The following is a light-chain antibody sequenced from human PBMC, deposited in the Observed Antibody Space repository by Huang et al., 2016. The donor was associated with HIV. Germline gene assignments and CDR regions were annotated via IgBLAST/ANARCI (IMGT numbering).Light chain of an antibody. CDR3: LQDYTYPYT. CDR1: QDIRRD. V-gene: IGKV1-6*01. CDR2: AAF. J-gene: IGKJ2*01. Sequence: AIQMTQSPSSLSASVGDRVTITCRASQDIRRDLGWYQQKPGKAPKLLIYAAFNLQSGGPSRCSGSGSGTDFTLTISSLQPEDFATYYCLQDYTYPYTFGQGTKLEIK.